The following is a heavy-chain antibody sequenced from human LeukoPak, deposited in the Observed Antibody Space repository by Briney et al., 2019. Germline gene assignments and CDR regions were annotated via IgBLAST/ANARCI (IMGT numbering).Heavy chain of an antibody. J-gene: IGHJ6*04. D-gene: IGHD3-10*02. Sequence: PGGSLRLSCAASGFIFSRYGMNWVRQAPGKGLEWVSYISSSGSTIYYADSVKGRFTISRDNAKNSLYLQMNSLRAEDTAVYYCAELGITMIGGVWGEGTTVTISS. V-gene: IGHV3-48*04. CDR2: ISSSGSTI. CDR1: GFIFSRYG. CDR3: AELGITMIGGV.